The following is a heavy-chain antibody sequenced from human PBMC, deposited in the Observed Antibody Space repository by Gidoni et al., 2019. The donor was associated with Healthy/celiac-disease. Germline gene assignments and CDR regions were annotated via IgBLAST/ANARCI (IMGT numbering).Heavy chain of an antibody. V-gene: IGHV3-9*01. CDR1: GVTFDDYA. D-gene: IGHD6-19*01. CDR3: AKDAGYSSGLPDY. Sequence: EVQLVESGGGLVQPGRYLRLSCAASGVTFDDYAMHWVRQAPGKGLEWVSGISWNSGSIGYADSVKGRFTISRDNAKNSLYLQMNSLRAEDTALYYCAKDAGYSSGLPDYWGQGTLVTVSS. J-gene: IGHJ4*02. CDR2: ISWNSGSI.